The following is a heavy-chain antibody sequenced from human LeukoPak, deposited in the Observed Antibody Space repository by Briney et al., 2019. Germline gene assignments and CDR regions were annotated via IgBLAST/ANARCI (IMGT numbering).Heavy chain of an antibody. D-gene: IGHD6-19*01. CDR1: GYTFTSYG. J-gene: IGHJ4*02. CDR3: ARDLIPGIAVAGKGPDFDY. Sequence: ASVKVSCKASGYTFTSYGISWVRQAPGQGLEWMGWISAYNGNTNYAQKLQGRVTMTTDTSTSTAYMELRSLRSDDTAVYYCARDLIPGIAVAGKGPDFDYWGQGTLVTVSS. CDR2: ISAYNGNT. V-gene: IGHV1-18*01.